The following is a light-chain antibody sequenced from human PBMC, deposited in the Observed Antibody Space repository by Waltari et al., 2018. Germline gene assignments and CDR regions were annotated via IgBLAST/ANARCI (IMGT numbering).Light chain of an antibody. CDR1: QGISSY. J-gene: IGKJ3*01. Sequence: DIQLTQSPSFLSASVGDRVTITCRASQGISSYLAWYQQKPGKAPKLLIYAASTLQSGVPSRFSGSGSGTELTLTISSLQPEDFATYYCQQLNTLFTFGPGTKVDIK. CDR3: QQLNTLFT. V-gene: IGKV1-9*01. CDR2: AAS.